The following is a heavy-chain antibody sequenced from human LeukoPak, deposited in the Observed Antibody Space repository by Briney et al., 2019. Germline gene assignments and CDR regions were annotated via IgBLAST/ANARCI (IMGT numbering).Heavy chain of an antibody. J-gene: IGHJ5*02. CDR2: IYYSGST. D-gene: IGHD3-9*01. Sequence: SETLSLTCTVSGGSISSYYWSWIRQPPGKGLEWIGYIYYSGSTNYNPSLKSRVTISVDTSKNQFSLKLSSVTAADTAVYYCARHNPFSVYDILTGPIEGRNWFDPWGQGTLVTVSS. CDR1: GGSISSYY. CDR3: ARHNPFSVYDILTGPIEGRNWFDP. V-gene: IGHV4-59*08.